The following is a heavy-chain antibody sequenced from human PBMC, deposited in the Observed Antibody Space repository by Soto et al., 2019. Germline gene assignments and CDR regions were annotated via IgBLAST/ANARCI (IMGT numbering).Heavy chain of an antibody. CDR2: MYHSGIT. D-gene: IGHD6-6*01. Sequence: PSETLSLTCAVSGGYISGGYFWGWIRQPPGKGLEWIGSMYHSGITYYNLSLKSRVTISVDTSKNQLSLKLSSATAADTAVYYCARSMYSTSAQLYYGMDVWGQGTTVTVSS. CDR1: GGYISGGYF. CDR3: ARSMYSTSAQLYYGMDV. J-gene: IGHJ6*02. V-gene: IGHV4-38-2*01.